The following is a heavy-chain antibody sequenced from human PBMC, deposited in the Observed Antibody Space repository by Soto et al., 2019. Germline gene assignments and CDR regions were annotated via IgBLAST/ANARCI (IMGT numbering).Heavy chain of an antibody. Sequence: PXETLSLTCTVSGGSISSSYWSWIRQPPGKGLEWLAYIYDDGSANYNPSLKSRATISLDMSKNQFSLKLTSVTAADTAVYYCARDKYCSGGSCRKNWFDPWGQGTLVTVSS. CDR3: ARDKYCSGGSCRKNWFDP. CDR2: IYDDGSA. V-gene: IGHV4-59*01. D-gene: IGHD2-15*01. J-gene: IGHJ5*02. CDR1: GGSISSSY.